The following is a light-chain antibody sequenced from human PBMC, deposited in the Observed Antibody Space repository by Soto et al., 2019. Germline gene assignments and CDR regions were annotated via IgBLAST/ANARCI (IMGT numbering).Light chain of an antibody. CDR1: SSDVGGYNY. J-gene: IGLJ1*01. V-gene: IGLV2-14*01. Sequence: SALTQPASVSGSPGQSITISCTGTSSDVGGYNYVSWYQHHPGKAPKLMIYGVSDRPSGVSNRFSGSKSGNTASLTISGLQAEDEADYYCSSYTSSSTLDYVFGTGTKVTVL. CDR2: GVS. CDR3: SSYTSSSTLDYV.